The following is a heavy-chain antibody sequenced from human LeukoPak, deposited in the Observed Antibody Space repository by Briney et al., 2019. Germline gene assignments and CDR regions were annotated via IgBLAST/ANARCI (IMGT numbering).Heavy chain of an antibody. CDR3: ARDPPYGDYAYYFDY. V-gene: IGHV3-74*01. D-gene: IGHD4-17*01. CDR2: INSDGSST. J-gene: IGHJ4*02. Sequence: GGSLRLSCAASGSTFSSYWMHWVRQAPGKGLVWVSRINSDGSSTSYADSVEGRFTISRDNAKNTLYLQMNSLRAEDTAVYYCARDPPYGDYAYYFDYWGQGTLVTVSS. CDR1: GSTFSSYW.